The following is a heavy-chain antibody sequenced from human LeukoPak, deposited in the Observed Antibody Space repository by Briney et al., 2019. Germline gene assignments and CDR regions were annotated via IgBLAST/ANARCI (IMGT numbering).Heavy chain of an antibody. CDR3: ARSAYNWN. V-gene: IGHV3-11*01. J-gene: IGHJ4*02. CDR2: IDPSGSSL. Sequence: GGSLRLSCAASGFTLSDYVMAWIRQPPGKGLEWVAYIDPSGSSLYYADSVKGRFTVSRDNAKNSLFLHMKSLRAEDSAAYYCARSAYNWNWGQGTLVAVS. D-gene: IGHD1-20*01. CDR1: GFTLSDYV.